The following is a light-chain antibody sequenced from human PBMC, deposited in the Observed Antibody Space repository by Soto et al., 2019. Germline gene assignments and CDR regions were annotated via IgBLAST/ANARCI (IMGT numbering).Light chain of an antibody. CDR3: LQNNRYPWT. CDR1: QDISDF. Sequence: DIQMTQSPSAMSASVGDRVTITCRASQDISDFLAWFQQKPGEVPKRLIYAASSLESGVPSRFSGSGSGTEFTLTISSLQPEDFATYYCLQNNRYPWTFGQGTTVAIK. CDR2: AAS. V-gene: IGKV1-17*03. J-gene: IGKJ1*01.